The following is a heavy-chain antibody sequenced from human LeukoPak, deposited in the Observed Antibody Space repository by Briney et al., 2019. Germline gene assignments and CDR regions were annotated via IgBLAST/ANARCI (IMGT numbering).Heavy chain of an antibody. J-gene: IGHJ4*02. CDR1: GFTSSAYD. Sequence: GESLRLSCAASGFTSSAYDMHWVRQITGGGLEWVSTSGTVGDTFYSDSVKGRFTISRENAKNSVHLQMNSLRVEDSAIYFCVRAAMPYIINGRRFDYWGQGTLVTDSS. CDR3: VRAAMPYIINGRRFDY. V-gene: IGHV3-13*04. CDR2: SGTVGDT. D-gene: IGHD2-2*01.